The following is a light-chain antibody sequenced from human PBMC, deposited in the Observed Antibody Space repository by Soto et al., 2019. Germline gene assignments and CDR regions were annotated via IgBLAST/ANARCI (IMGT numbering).Light chain of an antibody. V-gene: IGKV1-17*01. J-gene: IGKJ1*01. CDR3: LQHNSYPPT. Sequence: DVQMTQSRSSLSASVGDRVTITCRASQGIRSDLGWYQQKPGKAPKRLIYSASSLQSGGPSRFRGSGSGTESTLAISSLQAEDFATYYCLQHNSYPPTFGPGTKVEIK. CDR2: SAS. CDR1: QGIRSD.